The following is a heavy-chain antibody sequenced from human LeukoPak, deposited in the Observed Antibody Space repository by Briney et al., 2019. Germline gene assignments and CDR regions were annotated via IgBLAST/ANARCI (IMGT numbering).Heavy chain of an antibody. V-gene: IGHV4-34*01. CDR3: ARRKAVAGYTFDY. CDR2: INHSGST. CDR1: GGSFSGYY. D-gene: IGHD6-19*01. J-gene: IGHJ4*02. Sequence: PSETLSLTCAVYGGSFSGYYWSWIRQPPGKGLEWTGEINHSGSTNYNPSLKSRVTISVDTSKNQFSLKLSSVTAADTAVYYCARRKAVAGYTFDYWGQGTLVTVSS.